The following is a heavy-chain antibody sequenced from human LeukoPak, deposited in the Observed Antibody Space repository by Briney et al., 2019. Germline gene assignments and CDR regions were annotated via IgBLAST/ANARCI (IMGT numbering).Heavy chain of an antibody. CDR2: ISAYNGNT. CDR1: GYTFTSYG. CDR3: ARVSSIVVVVAASDY. D-gene: IGHD2-15*01. J-gene: IGHJ4*02. V-gene: IGHV1-18*01. Sequence: ASVKVSSKASGYTFTSYGISWVRQAPGQGLEWMGWISAYNGNTNYAQKLQGRVTMTTDTSTSTAYMELRSLRSDDTAVYYCARVSSIVVVVAASDYWGQGTLVTVSS.